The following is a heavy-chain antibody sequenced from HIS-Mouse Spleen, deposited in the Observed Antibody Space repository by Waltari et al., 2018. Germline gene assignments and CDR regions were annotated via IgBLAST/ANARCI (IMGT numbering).Heavy chain of an antibody. D-gene: IGHD6-13*01. CDR1: GGSISSSSYY. V-gene: IGHV4-39*07. CDR3: AREIPYSSSWYDWYFDL. J-gene: IGHJ2*01. Sequence: QLQLQESGPGLVKPSETLSLTCTVSGGSISSSSYYWGWIRQPPGKGLEWIGSIDYRGTTYYNPSRKSRVTISVDTSKNQFSLKLSSVTAADTAVYYCAREIPYSSSWYDWYFDLWGHGTLVTVSS. CDR2: IDYRGTT.